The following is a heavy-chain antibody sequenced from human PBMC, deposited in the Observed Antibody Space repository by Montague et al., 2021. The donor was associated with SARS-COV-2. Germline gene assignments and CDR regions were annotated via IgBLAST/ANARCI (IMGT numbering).Heavy chain of an antibody. CDR3: ARHTPGYRYFYYLDV. Sequence: SETLSLTCTVSGGSISSYYWSWIRQPPGKGLEWIGYLYYSWSTNYNPSLKSRVTISVDTSKNQFSLRLNSVTAADTAVYYCARHTPGYRYFYYLDVWGQGTTVTVSS. J-gene: IGHJ6*03. D-gene: IGHD1-1*01. V-gene: IGHV4-59*01. CDR2: LYYSWST. CDR1: GGSISSYY.